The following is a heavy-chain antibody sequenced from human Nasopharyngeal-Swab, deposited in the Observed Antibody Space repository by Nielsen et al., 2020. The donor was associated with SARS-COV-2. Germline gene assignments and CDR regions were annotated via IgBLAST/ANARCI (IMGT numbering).Heavy chain of an antibody. CDR3: ARVKARLLRGYFDY. Sequence: GESLKISCAASGFTFSSYEMNWVRQAPGKGLEWVSYISSSGSTIYYADSVKGRFTISRDNAKNSLYLQMSSLRAEDTAVYYCARVKARLLRGYFDYWGQGTLVTVSS. V-gene: IGHV3-48*03. D-gene: IGHD3-10*01. J-gene: IGHJ4*02. CDR1: GFTFSSYE. CDR2: ISSSGSTI.